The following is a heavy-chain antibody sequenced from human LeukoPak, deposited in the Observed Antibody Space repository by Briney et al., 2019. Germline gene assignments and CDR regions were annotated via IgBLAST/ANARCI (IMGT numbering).Heavy chain of an antibody. Sequence: SXKVSCKASGGTFSSYAISWVRQAPGQGLEWMGRIIPIFGTANYAQEFQGRVTITTDESTSTAYMELSSLRSEDTAVYYCAREHRDYGASDYWGQGTLVTVSS. CDR3: AREHRDYGASDY. D-gene: IGHD4-17*01. CDR2: IIPIFGTA. J-gene: IGHJ4*02. CDR1: GGTFSSYA. V-gene: IGHV1-69*05.